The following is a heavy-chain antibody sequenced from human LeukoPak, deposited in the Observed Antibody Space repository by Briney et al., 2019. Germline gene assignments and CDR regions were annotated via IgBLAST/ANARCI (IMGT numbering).Heavy chain of an antibody. CDR1: GFTFTTYW. Sequence: SGGSLRLSCAASGFTFTTYWMHWVRQAPGKGLVWVSHINSDGSITSHADSVKGRFTISRDNAKNTLYLQMNSLRAEDTAVYYCARDAVDTVNAVWGQGTTVTVSS. J-gene: IGHJ6*02. V-gene: IGHV3-74*01. CDR2: INSDGSIT. CDR3: ARDAVDTVNAV. D-gene: IGHD5-18*01.